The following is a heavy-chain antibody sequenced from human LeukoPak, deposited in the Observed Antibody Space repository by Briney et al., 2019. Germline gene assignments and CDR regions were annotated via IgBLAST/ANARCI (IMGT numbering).Heavy chain of an antibody. V-gene: IGHV3-48*04. CDR3: ARDFEGGSSWPYYYYMDV. J-gene: IGHJ6*03. Sequence: SGGSLRLSCAASGFTFSSYSMNWVRQAPGKGLEWVSYISSSSSTIYYADSVKGRFTISRDNAKNSLYLQMNSLRAEDTAVYYCARDFEGGSSWPYYYYMDVWGKGTTVTVSS. D-gene: IGHD6-13*01. CDR2: ISSSSSTI. CDR1: GFTFSSYS.